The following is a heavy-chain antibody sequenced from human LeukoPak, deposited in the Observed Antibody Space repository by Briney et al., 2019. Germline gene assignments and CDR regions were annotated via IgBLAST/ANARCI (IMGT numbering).Heavy chain of an antibody. J-gene: IGHJ6*03. Sequence: GGSLRLSSAASGFTFSSSAMSWVRQAPGKGLEWVSTIDDGGDSTNYADSVKGRFTISRDNSKNTVYLQMNSLRAEDTAIYYCARDVGNQVGGMDVWGKGTTVTVSS. D-gene: IGHD1-26*01. CDR2: IDDGGDST. V-gene: IGHV3-23*01. CDR3: ARDVGNQVGGMDV. CDR1: GFTFSSSA.